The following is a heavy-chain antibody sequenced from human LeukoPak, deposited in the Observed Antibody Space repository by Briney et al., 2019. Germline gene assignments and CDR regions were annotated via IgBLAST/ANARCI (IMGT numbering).Heavy chain of an antibody. Sequence: GGSLRLSCAASGFTFSNYAMSWVRQAPGKGLEWVSGISGSGDITYYADSVKGRFTISRDNSKNTLYLQINSLRAEDTAVYYCAKDRSDSSSWYCVDVWGQGTTVTVSS. D-gene: IGHD6-13*01. J-gene: IGHJ6*02. V-gene: IGHV3-23*01. CDR2: ISGSGDIT. CDR1: GFTFSNYA. CDR3: AKDRSDSSSWYCVDV.